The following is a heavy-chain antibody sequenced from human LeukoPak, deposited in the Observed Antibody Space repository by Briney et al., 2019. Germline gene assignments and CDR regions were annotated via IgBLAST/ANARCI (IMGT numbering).Heavy chain of an antibody. CDR2: TYYRSKWYN. CDR3: ARVGKRMAAAGDYYFYMDV. V-gene: IGHV6-1*01. J-gene: IGHJ6*03. Sequence: SQTLSLTCAISGDSVSSNSAAWNWIRQSPSRGLEWLGRTYYRSKWYNDYAVSVKSRITINQDTYKNQFSLQLNSVTPEDTAVYYCARVGKRMAAAGDYYFYMDVWGKGTTVTISS. CDR1: GDSVSSNSAA. D-gene: IGHD6-13*01.